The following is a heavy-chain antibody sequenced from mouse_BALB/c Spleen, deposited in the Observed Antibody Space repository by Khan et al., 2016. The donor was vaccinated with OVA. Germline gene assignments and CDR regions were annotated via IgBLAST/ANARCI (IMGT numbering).Heavy chain of an antibody. CDR2: ISSGGSYT. CDR1: GFTFSSYA. D-gene: IGHD2-1*01. CDR3: ARHEAYVSYVGFAY. V-gene: IGHV5-9-3*01. J-gene: IGHJ3*01. Sequence: EVELVESGGGLVKPGGSLKLSCAASGFTFSSYAMPWVRQTPEKRLEWVATISSGGSYTYYPDSVKGRFTISRDTAKNTLYLQMSSLRSEDTAMYYCARHEAYVSYVGFAYWGQGTLVTVSA.